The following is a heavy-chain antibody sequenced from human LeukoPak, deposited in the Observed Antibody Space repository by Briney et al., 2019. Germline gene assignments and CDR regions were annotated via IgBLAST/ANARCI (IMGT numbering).Heavy chain of an antibody. D-gene: IGHD6-25*01. CDR3: AREPRSSSDPYYFDF. CDR2: FYYSGST. CDR1: GGSIRTYY. V-gene: IGHV4-59*01. Sequence: SETLSLTCTVSGGSIRTYYWSWIRQPPGKGLEWIGYFYYSGSTNYNPSLKSRVTISVDMSKNQFSLKLSSVTAADTAVYYCAREPRSSSDPYYFDFWGQGTLVTVSS. J-gene: IGHJ4*02.